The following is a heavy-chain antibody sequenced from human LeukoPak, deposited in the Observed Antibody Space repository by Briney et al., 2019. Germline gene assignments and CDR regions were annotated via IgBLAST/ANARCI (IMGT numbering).Heavy chain of an antibody. CDR1: GFTFSNFA. CDR3: ARDGDTAIRGVNFDF. CDR2: MSYDGGTK. Sequence: PGRTRRLSCTASGFTFSNFAIHWVRQAPGKGLEWVAVMSYDGGTKYYADSVKGRFIISRDNSKDTLYLQMNSLRPEDTAVYYCARDGDTAIRGVNFDFWGQGTLVTVSS. J-gene: IGHJ4*02. D-gene: IGHD3-10*01. V-gene: IGHV3-30-3*01.